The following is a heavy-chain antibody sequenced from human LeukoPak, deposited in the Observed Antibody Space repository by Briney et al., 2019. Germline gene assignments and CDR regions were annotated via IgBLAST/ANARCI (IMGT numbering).Heavy chain of an antibody. V-gene: IGHV3-23*01. D-gene: IGHD2-2*01. J-gene: IGHJ6*04. Sequence: PGGSLRLSCAASGFTFSRYAMSWVRQPPGKGLEWVSAISGSGGSTYYADSVKGRFTISRDNSKNTLYLQMNSLRAEDTAVYYCAKTAHHYCSSTSCPYYYYGMDVWGKGTTVTVSS. CDR1: GFTFSRYA. CDR3: AKTAHHYCSSTSCPYYYYGMDV. CDR2: ISGSGGST.